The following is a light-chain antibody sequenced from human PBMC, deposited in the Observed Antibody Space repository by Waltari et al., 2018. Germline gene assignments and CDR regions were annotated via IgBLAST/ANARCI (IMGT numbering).Light chain of an antibody. Sequence: QSVLTQPPSASGTPGQRVTISCSGSSSHIGSNAVNWYQPLPGTAPKLLIYSNNQRPSGVPDRFSGSKSGTSASLAISGLQSEDEADYYCAAWDDSRVVFGGGTKLTVL. V-gene: IGLV1-44*01. CDR3: AAWDDSRVV. CDR2: SNN. J-gene: IGLJ2*01. CDR1: SSHIGSNA.